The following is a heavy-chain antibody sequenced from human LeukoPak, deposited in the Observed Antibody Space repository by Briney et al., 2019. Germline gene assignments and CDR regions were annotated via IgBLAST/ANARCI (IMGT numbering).Heavy chain of an antibody. V-gene: IGHV3-21*01. J-gene: IGHJ4*02. CDR2: INTVATYI. Sequence: GGPLRLSCAASGFTFTSFSFNWVRQAPGKGLEWVSSINTVATYIYYADSVRGRFTISRDNAKNSVYLQMDSLRAKDTGVYYCARLRRNGDSGGFYYYYDYWGQGTLVTVSS. CDR3: ARLRRNGDSGGFYYYYDY. CDR1: GFTFTSFS. D-gene: IGHD3-22*01.